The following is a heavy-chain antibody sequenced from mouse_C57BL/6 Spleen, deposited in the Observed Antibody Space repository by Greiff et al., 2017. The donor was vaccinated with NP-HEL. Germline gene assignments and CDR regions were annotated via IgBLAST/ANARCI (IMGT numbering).Heavy chain of an antibody. CDR1: GYTFTDYY. J-gene: IGHJ2*01. Sequence: EVQLQQSGPVLVKPGASVKMSCKASGYTFTDYYMNWVKQSHGKSLEWIGVINPYNGGTSYNQKFKGKATLTVDKSSSTAYMELNSLTSEDSAVXYGARWYDGNRDYWGQGTTLTGSS. CDR3: ARWYDGNRDY. V-gene: IGHV1-19*01. D-gene: IGHD2-14*01. CDR2: INPYNGGT.